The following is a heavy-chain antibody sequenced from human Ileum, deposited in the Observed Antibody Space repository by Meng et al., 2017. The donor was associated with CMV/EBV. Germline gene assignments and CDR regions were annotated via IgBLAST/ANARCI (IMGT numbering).Heavy chain of an antibody. Sequence: SGYTFTTTFMPWVRQAPGQGLEWMGLINPFGSFTLYAQKFQGRVTMTRDTSTTTDYMELSSLRSDDTAVYYCARDQSQNDNTWWLDTWGQGTLVTVSS. CDR1: GYTFTTTF. D-gene: IGHD1-1*01. J-gene: IGHJ5*02. CDR3: ARDQSQNDNTWWLDT. CDR2: INPFGSFT. V-gene: IGHV1-46*01.